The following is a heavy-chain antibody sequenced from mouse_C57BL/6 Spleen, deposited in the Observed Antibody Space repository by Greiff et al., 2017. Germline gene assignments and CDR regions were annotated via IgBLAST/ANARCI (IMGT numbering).Heavy chain of an antibody. Sequence: DVQLQESGGDLVKPGGSLKLSCAASGFTFSSYGMSWVRQTPDKRLEWVATISNGGSYTYYPDSVKGRFTISRDNAKNTLYLQIRSLKSEDTAMYYCAREGIYYDYLDYWGQGTTRTVSS. CDR3: AREGIYYDYLDY. D-gene: IGHD2-4*01. J-gene: IGHJ2*01. CDR1: GFTFSSYG. V-gene: IGHV5-6*01. CDR2: ISNGGSYT.